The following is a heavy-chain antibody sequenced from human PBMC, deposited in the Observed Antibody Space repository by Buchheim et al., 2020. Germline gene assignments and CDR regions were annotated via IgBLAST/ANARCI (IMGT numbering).Heavy chain of an antibody. Sequence: QVQLVESGGGVVQPGRSLRLSCAASGFTFSSYGMHWVRQAPGKGLEWVAVISYQGSSEFYADSVKGRFTISRDSSKNTVYLQMNSLRADDTAVYYCAKGIGSYMNYYYYYYMDVWGKGTT. CDR1: GFTFSSYG. J-gene: IGHJ6*03. CDR3: AKGIGSYMNYYYYYYMDV. D-gene: IGHD3-10*01. V-gene: IGHV3-30*18. CDR2: ISYQGSSE.